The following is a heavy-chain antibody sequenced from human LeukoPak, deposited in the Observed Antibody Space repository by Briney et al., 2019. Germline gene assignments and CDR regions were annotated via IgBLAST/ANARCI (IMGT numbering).Heavy chain of an antibody. D-gene: IGHD5-18*01. CDR2: IYSGGST. CDR3: ARALYSYGPYFDY. CDR1: GFTVSSNY. J-gene: IGHJ4*02. V-gene: IGHV3-53*01. Sequence: GGSLRLSCAASGFTVSSNYMSLVGPAQGKVLEWVSVIYSGGSTYYADSVKGRFTISRDNSENTLYLLMNSLRAEDTAVYYCARALYSYGPYFDYWGQGTLVTVSS.